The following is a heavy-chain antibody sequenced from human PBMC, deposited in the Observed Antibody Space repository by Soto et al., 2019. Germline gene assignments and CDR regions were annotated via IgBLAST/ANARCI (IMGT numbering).Heavy chain of an antibody. Sequence: GGSLRLSCTASGFTFGDYAMSWVRQAPGKGLEWVGFIRSKAYGGTTEYAASVKGRFTISRDDSKSIAYLQMNSLKTEDTAVYYCLPYYDFWSGYRQNYYYGMDVWGQGTTVTVAS. CDR3: LPYYDFWSGYRQNYYYGMDV. D-gene: IGHD3-3*01. CDR2: IRSKAYGGTT. CDR1: GFTFGDYA. J-gene: IGHJ6*02. V-gene: IGHV3-49*04.